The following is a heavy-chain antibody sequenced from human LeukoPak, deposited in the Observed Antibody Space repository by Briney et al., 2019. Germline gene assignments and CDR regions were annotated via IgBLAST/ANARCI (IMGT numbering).Heavy chain of an antibody. CDR2: INWNGGST. J-gene: IGHJ4*02. V-gene: IGHV3-20*01. CDR3: ARDRNYLASGRYYNPGALDY. CDR1: GFTFDDYA. Sequence: GGSLRLSCAASGFTFDDYAMSWVRQAPGKGLEWVSGINWNGGSTGYADSVKGRFTISRDNAKNSLFLQMNNLGAEDTAFYHCARDRNYLASGRYYNPGALDYWGQGTLVTVSS. D-gene: IGHD3-10*01.